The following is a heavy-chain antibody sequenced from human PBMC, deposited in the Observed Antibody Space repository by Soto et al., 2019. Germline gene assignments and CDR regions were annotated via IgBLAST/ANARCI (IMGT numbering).Heavy chain of an antibody. CDR1: GFTFSSYA. J-gene: IGHJ6*02. Sequence: PGGSLRLSCAASGFTFSSYAMHWVRQAPGKGLEWVAVISYDGSNKYYADSVKGRFTISRDNSKNTLYLQMNSLRAEDTAVYYCARDVGFWIFGVVIGEYYYYGMDVWGQGTTVTVSS. V-gene: IGHV3-30-3*01. D-gene: IGHD3-3*01. CDR3: ARDVGFWIFGVVIGEYYYYGMDV. CDR2: ISYDGSNK.